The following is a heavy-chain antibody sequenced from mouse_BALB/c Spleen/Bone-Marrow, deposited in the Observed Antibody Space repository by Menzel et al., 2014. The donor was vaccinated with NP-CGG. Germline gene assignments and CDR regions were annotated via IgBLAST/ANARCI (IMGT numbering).Heavy chain of an antibody. V-gene: IGHV1S81*02. Sequence: QVQLQQSGAELVKPGASVKLSCKASGYTFTSYWMHWVKQRPGQGLEWIGEINPSNGRTNYNEKFKSKATLTVDKSSSTAYMQLSSLTSEDPAVYYCASYYGNYAYWGQGTLVTVSA. J-gene: IGHJ3*01. CDR3: ASYYGNYAY. CDR2: INPSNGRT. D-gene: IGHD2-1*01. CDR1: GYTFTSYW.